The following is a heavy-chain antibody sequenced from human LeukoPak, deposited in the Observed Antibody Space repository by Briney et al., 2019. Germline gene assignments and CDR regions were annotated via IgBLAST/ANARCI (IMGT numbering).Heavy chain of an antibody. CDR3: ARDRGEYCSGGSCYEGAYYYYGMDV. J-gene: IGHJ6*02. D-gene: IGHD2-15*01. CDR1: AYSISSGFY. V-gene: IGHV4-38-2*02. CDR2: VSHSGIT. Sequence: SETLSLTCTVSAYSISSGFYWGWIRQPPGKGLEWIGTVSHSGITSYNPSLKSRVTISTDTSKNQFSLNLSSVTAADTAVYYCARDRGEYCSGGSCYEGAYYYYGMDVWGQGTTVTVSS.